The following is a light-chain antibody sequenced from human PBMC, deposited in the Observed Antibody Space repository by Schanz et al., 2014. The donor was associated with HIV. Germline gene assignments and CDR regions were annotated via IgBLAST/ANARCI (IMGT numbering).Light chain of an antibody. CDR3: QQSYSATPYT. J-gene: IGKJ2*01. CDR1: QSISSY. Sequence: DIQMTQSPSSLSASVGDRVTITCRASQSISSYLNWYQQKPGKAPKLLIYGASSLQGGVPSRFSGSGSGTGFTLTISSLQPEDFATYYCQQSYSATPYTFGQGTRLEIK. CDR2: GAS. V-gene: IGKV1-39*01.